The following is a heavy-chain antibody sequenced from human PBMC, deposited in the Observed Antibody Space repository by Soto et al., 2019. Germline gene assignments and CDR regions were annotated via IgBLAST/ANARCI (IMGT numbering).Heavy chain of an antibody. Sequence: QVQLHESGPGLVKTSGTLSLTCAVSGGSISSNNWWTGVRQPPGKGLEWLGEIYHSGSSGSTNYNPSPKRRVTLSVDKSKNQLSLKMHSVSGADTAVYSCARGERSCFFHYWGQGTLVPVSS. CDR1: GGSISSNNW. CDR3: ARGERSCFFHY. V-gene: IGHV4-4*02. J-gene: IGHJ4*02. D-gene: IGHD2-15*01. CDR2: IYHSGSSGST.